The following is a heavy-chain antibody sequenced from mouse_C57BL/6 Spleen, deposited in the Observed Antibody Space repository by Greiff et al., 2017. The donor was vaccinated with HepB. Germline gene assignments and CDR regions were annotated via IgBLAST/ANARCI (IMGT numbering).Heavy chain of an antibody. J-gene: IGHJ2*01. D-gene: IGHD1-1*01. CDR1: GYTFTSYW. Sequence: QVQLQQPGAELVKPGASVKLSCKASGYTFTSYWMHWVKQRPGHGLEWIGMIHPNSGSTNYNAKFKSKATLTVDKSSSTAYMQLSSLPSEDSAVYYCARLGITTVVPPLYFDYWGQGTTLTVSS. CDR2: IHPNSGST. CDR3: ARLGITTVVPPLYFDY. V-gene: IGHV1-64*01.